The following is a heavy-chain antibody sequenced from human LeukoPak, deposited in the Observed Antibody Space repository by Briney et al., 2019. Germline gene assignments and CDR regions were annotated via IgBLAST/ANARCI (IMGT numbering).Heavy chain of an antibody. CDR3: ARSPRWLQYQRWYYFGY. D-gene: IGHD5-24*01. CDR1: GFTFSNYA. CDR2: ITSGGGTT. J-gene: IGHJ4*02. V-gene: IGHV3-23*01. Sequence: PGGSLRLSCAASGFTFSNYAMSWVRQAPGKALEWVSAITSGGGTTYYAGSVKGRFTISRDNSKNTLYLQMNSLRSEDTAVYYCARSPRWLQYQRWYYFGYWGQGTLVTVSS.